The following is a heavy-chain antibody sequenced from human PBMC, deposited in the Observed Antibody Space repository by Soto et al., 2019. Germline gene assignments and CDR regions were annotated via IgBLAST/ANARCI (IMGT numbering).Heavy chain of an antibody. V-gene: IGHV4-39*01. CDR1: GGSISSSSYY. CDR2: IYYSGST. J-gene: IGHJ6*02. D-gene: IGHD4-4*01. CDR3: ARRLLAVTTYYYYYGMDV. Sequence: PSETLSLTCTVSGGSISSSSYYWGWIRQPPGKGLEWIGSIYYSGSTYYNPSLKSRVTISVDTSKNQFSLKLSSVTAADTAVYYCARRLLAVTTYYYYYGMDVWGQGTTVTVSS.